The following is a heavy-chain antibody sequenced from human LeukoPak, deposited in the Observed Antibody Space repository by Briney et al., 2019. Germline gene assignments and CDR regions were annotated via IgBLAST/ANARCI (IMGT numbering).Heavy chain of an antibody. CDR2: INPSGGST. V-gene: IGHV1-46*01. J-gene: IGHJ4*02. Sequence: GASVKVSCEASGYTFTSYYMHWVRQAPGQGLEWMGIINPSGGSTSYAQKFQGRVTMTRDMSTSTVYMELSSPRSEDTAVYYCARYSSSFWAFDYWGQGTLVTVSS. CDR1: GYTFTSYY. D-gene: IGHD6-6*01. CDR3: ARYSSSFWAFDY.